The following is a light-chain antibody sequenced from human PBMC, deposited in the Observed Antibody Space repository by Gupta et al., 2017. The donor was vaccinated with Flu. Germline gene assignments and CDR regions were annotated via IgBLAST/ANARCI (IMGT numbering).Light chain of an antibody. CDR2: ADN. J-gene: IGLJ3*02. V-gene: IGLV1-41*02. CDR1: RSAMGVIV. Sequence: QSVLTQLPSVFAAPGPRVTMSCSGSRSAMGVIVSWCRQLPQTAPKVLIYADNKRPSGTPDRSSASKPGTSATLGITGLWPEDWADCLTLRVWVFGGGTKATVL. CDR3: LRVWV.